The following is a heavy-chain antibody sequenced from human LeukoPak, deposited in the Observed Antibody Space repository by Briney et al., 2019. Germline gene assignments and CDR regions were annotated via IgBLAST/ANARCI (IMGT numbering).Heavy chain of an antibody. CDR1: GFTFSSYG. CDR2: MSYDGSNR. Sequence: GRSLRLSCAASGFTFSSYGMHWVRQAPGKGLEWVAVMSYDGSNRYYADFVKGRFTISRDNSKNTLYLQMNSLRAEDTAVYYCAKVPGLRDYNGNSLYYYGMDVWGQGTTVTVSS. J-gene: IGHJ6*02. V-gene: IGHV3-30*18. D-gene: IGHD4-23*01. CDR3: AKVPGLRDYNGNSLYYYGMDV.